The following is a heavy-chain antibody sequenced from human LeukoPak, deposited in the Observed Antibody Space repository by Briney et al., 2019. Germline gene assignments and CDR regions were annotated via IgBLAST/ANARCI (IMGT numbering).Heavy chain of an antibody. CDR1: GASISGHY. J-gene: IGHJ4*02. Sequence: SETLSLTCSVSGASISGHYWSWIRQPPGKGLEWIGYINYSGSTGYNPSLKSRVTISLDTSKNLFSLKLSSVTAADTAVYFCARDFGGSGWYGAFDYWGQGTLVTVSS. CDR2: INYSGST. D-gene: IGHD6-19*01. V-gene: IGHV4-59*11. CDR3: ARDFGGSGWYGAFDY.